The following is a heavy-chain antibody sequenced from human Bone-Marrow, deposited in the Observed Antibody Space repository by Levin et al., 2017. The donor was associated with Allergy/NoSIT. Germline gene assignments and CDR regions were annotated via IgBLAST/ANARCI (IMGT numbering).Heavy chain of an antibody. D-gene: IGHD3-10*01. J-gene: IGHJ5*02. CDR1: GGSISSGDYY. CDR2: IYYSGST. Sequence: PSETLSLTCTVSGGSISSGDYYWSWIRQPPGKGLEWIGYIYYSGSTYYNPSLKSRVTTSVDTSKNQFSLKLSSVTAADTAVYYCAREAGGYYHGSGSIRGWFDPWGQGTLVTVSS. V-gene: IGHV4-30-4*01. CDR3: AREAGGYYHGSGSIRGWFDP.